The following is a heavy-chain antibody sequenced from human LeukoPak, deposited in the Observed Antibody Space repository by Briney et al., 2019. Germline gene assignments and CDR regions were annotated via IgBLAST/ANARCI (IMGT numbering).Heavy chain of an antibody. CDR2: IYYSGST. CDR1: GGSISSGDYY. Sequence: SETLSLTCTVSGGSISSGDYYWSWIRQPPGKGLEWFGYIYYSGSTYYNPSLKSRVTISVDTSKNQFSLKLSSVPAADTAVYYCARSLMNCSGGSCYPIDAFDIWGQGTMVTVSS. CDR3: ARSLMNCSGGSCYPIDAFDI. J-gene: IGHJ3*02. V-gene: IGHV4-30-4*08. D-gene: IGHD2-15*01.